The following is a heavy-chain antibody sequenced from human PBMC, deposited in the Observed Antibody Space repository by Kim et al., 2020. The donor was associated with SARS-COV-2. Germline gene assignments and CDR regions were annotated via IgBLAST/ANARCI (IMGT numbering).Heavy chain of an antibody. CDR3: ARGRGGV. J-gene: IGHJ6*02. V-gene: IGHV3-53*01. Sequence: GWSLRLSCAASGFAVNTDFMSWVRQAPGRGLECVSLIASDGAIYYADSVKGRFSISRDNSKNTLNLQMNSLRAEDTALYYCARGRGGVWGQGTAVTVSS. CDR1: GFAVNTDF. CDR2: IASDGAI. D-gene: IGHD3-16*01.